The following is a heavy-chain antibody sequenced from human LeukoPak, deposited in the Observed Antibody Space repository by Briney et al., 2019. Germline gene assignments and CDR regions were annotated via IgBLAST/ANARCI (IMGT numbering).Heavy chain of an antibody. J-gene: IGHJ5*02. CDR1: GYTFTSYG. V-gene: IGHV1-18*01. CDR2: ISAYSTYNGNT. Sequence: ASVKVSCKASGYTFTSYGISWVRQAPGQGPEWMGWISAYSTYNGNTSYAQKFQGRVTMTTDTSTSTAYMELRSLRSDDTAVYYCARAAYAVAGGPLGWFDPWGQGTLVTVSS. D-gene: IGHD6-19*01. CDR3: ARAAYAVAGGPLGWFDP.